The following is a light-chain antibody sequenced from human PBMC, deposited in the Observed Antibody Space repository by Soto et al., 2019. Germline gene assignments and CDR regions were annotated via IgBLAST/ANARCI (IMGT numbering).Light chain of an antibody. V-gene: IGLV2-11*01. CDR2: DVS. J-gene: IGLJ1*01. Sequence: QSALTQPRSVSGSPGQSVTISCTGTSSDVGGYNYVSWYQQHPGKAPKLVIYDVSKRPSGVSNRFSGSKSGNTASLTISGLQADDEADYYCSSYTTSNVGVFGTGTKVTVL. CDR3: SSYTTSNVGV. CDR1: SSDVGGYNY.